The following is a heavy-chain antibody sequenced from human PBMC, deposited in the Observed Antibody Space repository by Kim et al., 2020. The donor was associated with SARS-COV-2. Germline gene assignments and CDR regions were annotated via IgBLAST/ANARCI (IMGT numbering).Heavy chain of an antibody. D-gene: IGHD3-10*01. CDR3: AKDQDGLLWFGELFRYGMDV. V-gene: IGHV3-30*18. Sequence: GGSLRLSCAASGFTFSSYGMHWVRQAPGKGLEWVAVISYDGSNKYYADSVKGRFTISRDNSKNTLYLQMNSLRAEDTAVYYCAKDQDGLLWFGELFRYGMDVWGQGTTVTVSS. J-gene: IGHJ6*02. CDR1: GFTFSSYG. CDR2: ISYDGSNK.